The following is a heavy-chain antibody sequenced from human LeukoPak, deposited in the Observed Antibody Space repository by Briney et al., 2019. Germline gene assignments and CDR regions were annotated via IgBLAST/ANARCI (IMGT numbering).Heavy chain of an antibody. CDR1: GFTFSSYG. J-gene: IGHJ4*02. Sequence: GGSLRLSCAASGFTFSSYGMHWVRQAPGKGLERVAVIWYDGSNKYYADSVKGRFTISRDNSKNTLYLQMNSLRAEDTAVYYCARDVTNYGLDYWGQGTLVTVSS. V-gene: IGHV3-33*01. CDR2: IWYDGSNK. CDR3: ARDVTNYGLDY. D-gene: IGHD4/OR15-4a*01.